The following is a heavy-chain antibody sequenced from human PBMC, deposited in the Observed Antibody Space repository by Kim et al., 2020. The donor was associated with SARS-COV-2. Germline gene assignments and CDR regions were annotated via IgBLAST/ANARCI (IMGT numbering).Heavy chain of an antibody. D-gene: IGHD6-6*01. CDR1: GYSFTSYW. V-gene: IGHV5-51*01. J-gene: IGHJ6*02. CDR3: ARQTSSSSWHYYYYGMDV. CDR2: IYPGDSDT. Sequence: GESLKISCKGSGYSFTSYWIGWVRQMPGKGLEWMGIIYPGDSDTRYSPSFQGQVTISADKSISTAYLQWSSLKASDTAMYYYARQTSSSSWHYYYYGMDVWGQGTTVTVSS.